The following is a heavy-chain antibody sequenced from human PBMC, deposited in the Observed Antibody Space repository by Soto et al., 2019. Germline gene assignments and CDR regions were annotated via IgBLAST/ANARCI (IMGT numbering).Heavy chain of an antibody. J-gene: IGHJ5*02. D-gene: IGHD3-22*01. CDR3: ARGDFDSSANYYAGWFDP. CDR2: FNPNSGGT. V-gene: IGHV1-2*02. Sequence: QVQLVQSGAEVKKPGASVKVSCKASGYIFTGYYMHWLRQAPGQGLEWMGWFNPNSGGTTYAQKFQGRVTMTNDTSINTAYMELSGLISDDTAVYYCARGDFDSSANYYAGWFDPWGQGTLVTVSS. CDR1: GYIFTGYY.